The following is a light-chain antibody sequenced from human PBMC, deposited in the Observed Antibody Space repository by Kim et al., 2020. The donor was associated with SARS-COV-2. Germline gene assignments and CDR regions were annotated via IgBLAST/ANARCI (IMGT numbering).Light chain of an antibody. CDR2: KVS. Sequence: PASISCRSSQSLVYKDGNTYLSWFHQRPGQSPRRLIYKVSNRDSGVPDRFSGSGSGTDFTLKITRVEAEDVGIYYCMQGTRSPPNTFGQGTKLEIK. CDR3: MQGTRSPPNT. J-gene: IGKJ2*01. V-gene: IGKV2-30*01. CDR1: QSLVYKDGNTY.